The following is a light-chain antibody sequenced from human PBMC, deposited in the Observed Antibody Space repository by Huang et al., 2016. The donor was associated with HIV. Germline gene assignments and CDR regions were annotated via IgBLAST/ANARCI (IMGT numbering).Light chain of an antibody. Sequence: DIVMTQSPLSLPVTPGGPASISCRSSQSLLHSNGYKYLDWYLQKPGQAPQLLSYLGSDRASGVPDRFSGSGSDTDFTLKISRVEAEDVGIYYCMQSAQTPLTFGGGTKVEIK. CDR1: QSLLHSNGYKY. CDR3: MQSAQTPLT. V-gene: IGKV2-28*01. CDR2: LGS. J-gene: IGKJ4*01.